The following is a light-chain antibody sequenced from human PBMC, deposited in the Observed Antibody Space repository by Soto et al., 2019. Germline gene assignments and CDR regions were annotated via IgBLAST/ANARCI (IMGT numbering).Light chain of an antibody. CDR3: QQYYDGPIT. CDR2: GAS. Sequence: EIGMTQSPATLSVSPGDRATLSCRASQSISTTLAWYQQKPGQAPRLLIYGASNRASGIPARFSGSGSEIEFTLTIRGLQSEDFAVYYCQQYYDGPITFGQGTRLDIK. V-gene: IGKV3-15*01. J-gene: IGKJ5*01. CDR1: QSISTT.